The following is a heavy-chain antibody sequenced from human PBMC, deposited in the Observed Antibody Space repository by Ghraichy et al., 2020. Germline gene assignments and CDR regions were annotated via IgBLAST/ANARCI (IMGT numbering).Heavy chain of an antibody. J-gene: IGHJ6*02. CDR1: GGSISSYY. Sequence: SQTLSLTCTVSGGSISSYYWSWIRQPAGKGLEWIGRIYSSGSTNYNPSLKSRVTMSVDTSKNQFSLKLNSVTAADTAVYYCARGHVDYDPGGMDVWGQGTTVTVSS. D-gene: IGHD3-22*01. CDR3: ARGHVDYDPGGMDV. V-gene: IGHV4-4*07. CDR2: IYSSGST.